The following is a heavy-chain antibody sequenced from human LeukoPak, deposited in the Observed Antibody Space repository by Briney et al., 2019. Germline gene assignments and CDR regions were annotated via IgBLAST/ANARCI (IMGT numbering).Heavy chain of an antibody. D-gene: IGHD6-19*01. CDR1: GFTFDDYA. V-gene: IGHV3-9*03. J-gene: IGHJ3*02. CDR3: AKDRYSSGWFGAFDI. Sequence: PGGSLRLSCAASGFTFDDYAMHWVRQAPGKGLEWVSGISWNSGSIGYADSVKGRFTVSRDNAKNSLYPQMNSLRAEDMALYYCAKDRYSSGWFGAFDIWGQGTMVTVSS. CDR2: ISWNSGSI.